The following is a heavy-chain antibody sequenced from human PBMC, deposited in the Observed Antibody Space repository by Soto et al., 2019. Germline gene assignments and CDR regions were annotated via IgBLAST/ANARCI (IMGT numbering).Heavy chain of an antibody. V-gene: IGHV3-30*09. Sequence: VQLVESGGGEVLPGRSLRLSCAASGFKYTDFALHWVRQAPGKGLEWVAIISYDGSDKYYADSVKGRFVISRDNPKNTLYLEMNSLRPEDTAVYFCARRAWDSYYAIDVWGQGTTVTVFS. D-gene: IGHD3-22*01. CDR3: ARRAWDSYYAIDV. J-gene: IGHJ6*02. CDR1: GFKYTDFA. CDR2: ISYDGSDK.